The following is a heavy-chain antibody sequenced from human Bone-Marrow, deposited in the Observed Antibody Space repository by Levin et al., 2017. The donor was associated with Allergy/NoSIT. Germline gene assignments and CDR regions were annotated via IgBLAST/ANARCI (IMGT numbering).Heavy chain of an antibody. Sequence: GGSLRLSCAASGFTFSSYSMNWVRQAPGKGLEWVSYISSSSSTIYYADSVKGRFTISRDNAKNSLYLQMNSLRDEDTAVYYCAREGLRYYYYGMDVWGQGTTVTVSS. CDR1: GFTFSSYS. CDR3: AREGLRYYYYGMDV. J-gene: IGHJ6*02. CDR2: ISSSSSTI. V-gene: IGHV3-48*02.